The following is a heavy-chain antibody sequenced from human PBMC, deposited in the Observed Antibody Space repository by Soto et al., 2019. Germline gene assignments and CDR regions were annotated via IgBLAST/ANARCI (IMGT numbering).Heavy chain of an antibody. CDR1: GHSSTSYW. J-gene: IGHJ6*02. CDR3: ARHGSDIRYYYGMDV. Sequence: WESLKISCKGSGHSSTSYWIGWVRQMPGKGLEGLGVIYPGDSDTRYSPSFQGQVTISADKSISTAYRQWSSRKASDTAMYYCARHGSDIRYYYGMDVWGQGTTVTVSS. V-gene: IGHV5-51*01. CDR2: IYPGDSDT. D-gene: IGHD3-9*01.